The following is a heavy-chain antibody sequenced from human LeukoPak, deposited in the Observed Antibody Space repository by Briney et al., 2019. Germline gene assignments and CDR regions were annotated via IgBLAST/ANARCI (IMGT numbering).Heavy chain of an antibody. V-gene: IGHV1-2*02. CDR2: INPNNGGA. CDR3: ARGSYYSENWFDP. D-gene: IGHD3-10*01. Sequence: GASVKVSCKASGYTFTAYYIHWVRQAPGQGLEWMGWINPNNGGANYVQKFQGRVTMTRDTSISTAYMELSRLRSDDTAVYYCARGSYYSENWFDPWGQGTLVTVSS. J-gene: IGHJ5*02. CDR1: GYTFTAYY.